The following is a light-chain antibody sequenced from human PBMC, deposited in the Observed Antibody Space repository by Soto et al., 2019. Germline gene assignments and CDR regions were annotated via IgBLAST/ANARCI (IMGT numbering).Light chain of an antibody. CDR2: DVS. J-gene: IGLJ3*02. Sequence: QSALTQPRSVSGSPGQSVTISCTGTSSDVGDYNYVSWYQQYPGKAPKLVIYDVSKRPSGVPDRFSGSKSGNTASLTISGLQAEDEADYYCCSFAGSYPFWVVGGGTKLTVL. V-gene: IGLV2-11*01. CDR3: CSFAGSYPFWV. CDR1: SSDVGDYNY.